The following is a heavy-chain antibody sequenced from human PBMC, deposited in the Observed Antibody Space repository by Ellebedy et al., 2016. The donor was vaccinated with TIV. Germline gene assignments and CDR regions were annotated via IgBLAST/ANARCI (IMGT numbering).Heavy chain of an antibody. J-gene: IGHJ4*02. CDR2: ISGDDGAT. Sequence: PGGSLRLSCAASGFTFSGYVMSWVRQAPGKGLEWVSLISGDDGATYYADSVKGRFTISRDNSKNTLYLQMNSLRAEDAALYYCAKGRYYGSGAFLNSFDYWGQGTLVTVSS. V-gene: IGHV3-23*01. D-gene: IGHD3-10*01. CDR3: AKGRYYGSGAFLNSFDY. CDR1: GFTFSGYV.